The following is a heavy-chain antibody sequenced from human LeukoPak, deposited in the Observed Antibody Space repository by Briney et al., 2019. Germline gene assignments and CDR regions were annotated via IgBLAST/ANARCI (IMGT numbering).Heavy chain of an antibody. CDR1: GFTFSSYG. V-gene: IGHV3-30*18. D-gene: IGHD4-23*01. Sequence: PGRSLRLSCAASGFTFSSYGMHWVRQAPGKGLEWVAVISYDGSNKYYADSVKGRFTIPRDNSKNTLYLQMNSLRAEDTAVYYCAKVPVTTGVQGWGQGTLVTVSS. CDR3: AKVPVTTGVQG. CDR2: ISYDGSNK. J-gene: IGHJ4*02.